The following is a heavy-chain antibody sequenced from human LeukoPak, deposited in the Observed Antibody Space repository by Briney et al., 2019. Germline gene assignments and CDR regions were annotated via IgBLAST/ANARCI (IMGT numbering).Heavy chain of an antibody. V-gene: IGHV3-33*01. CDR3: ARGEQLGARGGNWFDP. D-gene: IGHD6-6*01. J-gene: IGHJ5*02. CDR2: IWYDGSNK. Sequence: GRSLRLSCAASGFTFSSYGMHWVRQAPGKGLEWVAVIWYDGSNKYYADSVKGRFTISSDNSKNTLYLQMNSLRAEDTAVYYCARGEQLGARGGNWFDPWGQGTLVTVSS. CDR1: GFTFSSYG.